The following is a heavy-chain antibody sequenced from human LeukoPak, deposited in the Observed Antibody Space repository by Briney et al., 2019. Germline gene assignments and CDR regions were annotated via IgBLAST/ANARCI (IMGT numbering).Heavy chain of an antibody. CDR3: AGVRGLHPQAYYYSYMDV. J-gene: IGHJ6*03. D-gene: IGHD2-15*01. CDR1: GGSFSGYY. CDR2: INHSGST. Sequence: SETLSLTCAVYGGSFSGYYWSWIRQPPGKGLEWMGEINHSGSTKYNPSLKSRVTISVDTSKNQFSQKLSSVTAADTAVYYCAGVRGLHPQAYYYSYMDVWGKGTTVTVSS. V-gene: IGHV4-34*01.